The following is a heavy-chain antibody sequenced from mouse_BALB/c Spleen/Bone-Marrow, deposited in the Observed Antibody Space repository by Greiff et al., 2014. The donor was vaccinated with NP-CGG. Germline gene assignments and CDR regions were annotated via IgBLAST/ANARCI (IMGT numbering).Heavy chain of an antibody. CDR1: GFNIKDTY. V-gene: IGHV14-3*02. J-gene: IGHJ4*01. CDR3: AGASYYAMDY. CDR2: IDPANGNT. Sequence: VQLQQSGAEPVKPGASVKLSCTASGFNIKDTYMHWVKQRPEQGLEWIGRIDPANGNTKYDPKFQGKATITADTSSNTAYLQLSRLTSEDTAVYYCAGASYYAMDYWGQGTSVTVSS.